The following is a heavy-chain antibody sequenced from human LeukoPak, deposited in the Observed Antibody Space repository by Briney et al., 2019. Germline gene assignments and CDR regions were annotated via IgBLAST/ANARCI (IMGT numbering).Heavy chain of an antibody. CDR1: GGSISSSNW. Sequence: PSETLSLTCAVSGGSISSSNWWSWVRQPPGQGLEWIGEIYHSGSTNYNPSLKSRVTISVDKSKNQFSLKLSSVTAADTAVYYCARYCSGGSCYFDYWGQGTLVTVSS. CDR3: ARYCSGGSCYFDY. V-gene: IGHV4-4*02. D-gene: IGHD2-15*01. J-gene: IGHJ4*02. CDR2: IYHSGST.